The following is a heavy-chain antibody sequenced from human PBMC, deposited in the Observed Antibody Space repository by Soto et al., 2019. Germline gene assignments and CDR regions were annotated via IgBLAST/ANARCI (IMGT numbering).Heavy chain of an antibody. CDR1: GDSISGYH. J-gene: IGHJ4*02. Sequence: PSETLSLTCTVSGDSISGYHWNWIRQPPGKGVEWIGYIHNSGSTTYNSSLKSRVTISIDTSKKQSSLKLTSVTAADTAVYYCARDPVDGYAFFVYRGQGTLVSVPQ. CDR2: IHNSGST. D-gene: IGHD5-12*01. V-gene: IGHV4-59*01. CDR3: ARDPVDGYAFFVY.